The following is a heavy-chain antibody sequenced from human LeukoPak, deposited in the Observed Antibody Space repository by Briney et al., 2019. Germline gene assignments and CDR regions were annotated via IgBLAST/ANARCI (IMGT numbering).Heavy chain of an antibody. J-gene: IGHJ5*02. CDR2: INHSGSN. V-gene: IGHV4-34*01. CDR1: GGSLSGYY. Sequence: SETLSLTCAVYGGSLSGYYWSWIRQPPGKGLEWIGEINHSGSNNYNPSLKSRVTISVDTSKSQFSLKLSSVTAADTAVYYCARWDIVVVPAAIYNWFDPWGQGTLVTVSS. CDR3: ARWDIVVVPAAIYNWFDP. D-gene: IGHD2-2*01.